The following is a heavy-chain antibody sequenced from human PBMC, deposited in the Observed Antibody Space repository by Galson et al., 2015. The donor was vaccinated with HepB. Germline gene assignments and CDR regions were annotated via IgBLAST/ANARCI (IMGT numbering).Heavy chain of an antibody. J-gene: IGHJ6*03. V-gene: IGHV3-33*08. Sequence: SLRLSCAASGLAFRKNGMHWVRQAPGKGLEWVAVISYDGSNKEYADSVKGRFTISRDNSKNTVSLHMSSLKTEDTAVYYCTRGRVLEPQDYYYYHYMDVWGRGTTVSVSS. CDR3: TRGRVLEPQDYYYYHYMDV. CDR2: ISYDGSNK. CDR1: GLAFRKNG. D-gene: IGHD3-3*01.